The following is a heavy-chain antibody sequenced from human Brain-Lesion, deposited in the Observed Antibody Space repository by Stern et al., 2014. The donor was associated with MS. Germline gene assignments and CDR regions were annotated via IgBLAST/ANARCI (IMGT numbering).Heavy chain of an antibody. CDR2: INPNTGGP. J-gene: IGHJ6*02. CDR1: GYIFTGYY. D-gene: IGHD3-3*01. V-gene: IGHV1-2*02. Sequence: VQLVQSGAEVKKPGASVKVSCKTSGYIFTGYYIHWVRQAPGQGLEWMAWINPNTGGPKYAQKFQGRGTMSRDTSISTAYVELSSLTSDDTAVYYCARDQRGITIFGVVTDYYYLGMDVWGQGTTVTVSS. CDR3: ARDQRGITIFGVVTDYYYLGMDV.